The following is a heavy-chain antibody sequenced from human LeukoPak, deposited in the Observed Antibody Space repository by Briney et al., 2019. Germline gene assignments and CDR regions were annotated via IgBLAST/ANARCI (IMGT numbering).Heavy chain of an antibody. V-gene: IGHV4-39*07. CDR1: GVSITSRNYY. CDR2: FDHSART. D-gene: IGHD6-13*01. Sequence: SETLSLTCTVSGVSITSRNYYWGWIRQPPGKGLEWIGNFDHSARTYYNPSLKSRVTISIDTSKNQFSLKLSSVTAADTAVYYCARDRVVAAAGTSAFDIWGQGTMVTVSS. J-gene: IGHJ3*02. CDR3: ARDRVVAAAGTSAFDI.